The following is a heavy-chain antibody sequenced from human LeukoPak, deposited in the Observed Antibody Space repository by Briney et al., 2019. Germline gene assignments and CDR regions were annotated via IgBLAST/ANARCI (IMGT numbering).Heavy chain of an antibody. CDR2: INHSGST. Sequence: SDTLSLTCAVYGGSFSGYYWSWIRQPPGKGLEWIGEINHSGSTNYNPSLKSRVTISVDTSKNQFPLKLSSVTAADTAVYYCARGRVDTAGILEGCDYWGQGTLVTVSS. V-gene: IGHV4-34*01. D-gene: IGHD5-18*01. CDR3: ARGRVDTAGILEGCDY. CDR1: GGSFSGYY. J-gene: IGHJ4*02.